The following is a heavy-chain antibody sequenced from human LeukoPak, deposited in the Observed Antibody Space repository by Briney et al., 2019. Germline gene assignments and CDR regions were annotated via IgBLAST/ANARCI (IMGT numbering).Heavy chain of an antibody. D-gene: IGHD6-13*01. V-gene: IGHV4-31*03. J-gene: IGHJ4*02. CDR1: GGSISSGGYY. CDR3: ARDQGSNGWYGGGLDY. CDR2: IYYSGST. Sequence: SETLSLTCTVSGGSISSGGYYWSWIRQHPGKGLEWIGYIYYSGSTYYNPSLKSRVTISVDTSKNQFSLKLSSVPVAEPAVYYCARDQGSNGWYGGGLDYWGQGTLVTVSS.